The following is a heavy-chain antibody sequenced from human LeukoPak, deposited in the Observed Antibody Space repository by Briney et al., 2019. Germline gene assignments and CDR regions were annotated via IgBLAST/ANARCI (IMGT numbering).Heavy chain of an antibody. V-gene: IGHV1-69*01. CDR3: ARDDCTDGSCYTDY. CDR1: GGTVTDYG. J-gene: IGHJ4*02. CDR2: IVLQFGTS. Sequence: TVKVSCKASGGTVTDYGISWVRQAPRQGLEWMGGIVLQFGTSHYAQKFQGRLTITADEATNTLYMELSSLRLEDTGVYYCARDDCTDGSCYTDYWGQGTLVTVS. D-gene: IGHD3-22*01.